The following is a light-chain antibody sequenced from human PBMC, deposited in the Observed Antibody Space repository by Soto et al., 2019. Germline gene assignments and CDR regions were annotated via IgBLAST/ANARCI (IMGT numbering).Light chain of an antibody. CDR3: QLYGSSPPYT. CDR1: QSSTSSN. V-gene: IGKV3-20*01. J-gene: IGKJ2*01. CDR2: GAS. Sequence: EIVLTQSPGTLSLSPGERATLSCRASQSSTSSNLAWYQQKPGQAPRLLIYGASSRATGIPDRFSGSGSATDFTLTISRLEPEDFAVYYCQLYGSSPPYTFGQGTNLEIK.